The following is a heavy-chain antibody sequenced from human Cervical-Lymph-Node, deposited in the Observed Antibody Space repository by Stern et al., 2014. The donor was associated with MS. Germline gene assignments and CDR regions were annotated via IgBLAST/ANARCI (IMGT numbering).Heavy chain of an antibody. CDR2: INPYNGDT. Sequence: VQLLQSGAAVKKPGASVKVSCKASGYTFNGYFMYWVRQAPGQGLEWMGRINPYNGDTQSAQKFQGRVTMTRDTSINTAYMELTRLTSDDTAVYYCARGYVDYASPAFDSWGQGTLVTVSS. CDR3: ARGYVDYASPAFDS. J-gene: IGHJ4*02. D-gene: IGHD4-17*01. CDR1: GYTFNGYF. V-gene: IGHV1-2*06.